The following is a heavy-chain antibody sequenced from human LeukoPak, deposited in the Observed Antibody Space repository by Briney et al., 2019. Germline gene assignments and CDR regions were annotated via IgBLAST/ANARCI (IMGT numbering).Heavy chain of an antibody. CDR1: GFTLSSYG. CDR2: ISYDGSNK. D-gene: IGHD6-13*01. V-gene: IGHV3-30*03. J-gene: IGHJ5*02. Sequence: GGSLRLSCAASGFTLSSYGMNWVRQAPGKGLEWVAVISYDGSNKYHADSVKGRFTISRDNSKNTLYLQMNSLRAEDKAVYYCASGPAAAAGPLFDPWGQGTLVTVSS. CDR3: ASGPAAAAGPLFDP.